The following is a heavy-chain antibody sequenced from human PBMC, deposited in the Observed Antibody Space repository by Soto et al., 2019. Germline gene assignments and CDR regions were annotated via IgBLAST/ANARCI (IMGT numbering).Heavy chain of an antibody. CDR2: IYWDDDK. CDR3: VQHLLRRLY. J-gene: IGHJ4*02. CDR1: GFSLPTRGVG. V-gene: IGHV2-5*02. Sequence: QITLKESGPTLVKPTQTLTLTCTFSGFSLPTRGVGVGWIRQPPGKALEWVSVIYWDDDKRYSPSLNSRLTINKHTSKNQVFLIMTNVDPLDTATYSCVQHLLRRLYWGQGTLVTVSS.